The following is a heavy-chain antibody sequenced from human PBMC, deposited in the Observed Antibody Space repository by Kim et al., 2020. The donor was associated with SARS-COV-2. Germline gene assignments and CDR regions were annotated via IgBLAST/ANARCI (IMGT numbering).Heavy chain of an antibody. V-gene: IGHV4-4*02. CDR3: ARAAAAGYFDY. D-gene: IGHD6-13*01. Sequence: TNYNPSLKRRVTISVDKSKNQFSLKLSSVTAADTAVYYCARAAAAGYFDYWGQGTLVTVSS. J-gene: IGHJ4*02. CDR2: T.